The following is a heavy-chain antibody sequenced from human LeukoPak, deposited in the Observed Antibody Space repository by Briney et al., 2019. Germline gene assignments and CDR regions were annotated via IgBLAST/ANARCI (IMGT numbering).Heavy chain of an antibody. V-gene: IGHV3-21*04. CDR1: GFTFSSYN. Sequence: GGSLRLSCAASGFTFSSYNMNWVRQAPGKGLEWVSSISSSSSYISYADSMKGRFTISRDNAKNSLYLQMNSLRAEDTAVYYCAKYLTIAAAGVDAFAIWGQGTMVTVSS. CDR2: ISSSSSYI. D-gene: IGHD6-13*01. CDR3: AKYLTIAAAGVDAFAI. J-gene: IGHJ3*02.